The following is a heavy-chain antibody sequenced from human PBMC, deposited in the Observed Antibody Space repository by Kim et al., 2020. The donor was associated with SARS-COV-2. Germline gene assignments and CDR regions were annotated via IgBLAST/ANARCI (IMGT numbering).Heavy chain of an antibody. CDR3: ARYTMVTGGDY. D-gene: IGHD2-15*01. V-gene: IGHV3-74*01. J-gene: IGHJ4*02. Sequence: GGSLRLSCAASGFTFSSYWMHWVLQAPGKGLVWVSRIRSDGRYTTYADSVRGRFTISRDNAKNTLDLQMSSLTVEDTAVYYCARYTMVTGGDYWGQGTLVTVSS. CDR1: GFTFSSYW. CDR2: IRSDGRYT.